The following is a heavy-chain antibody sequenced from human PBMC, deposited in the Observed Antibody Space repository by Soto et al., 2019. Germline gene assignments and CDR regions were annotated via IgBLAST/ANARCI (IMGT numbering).Heavy chain of an antibody. CDR2: ISYDGSNK. J-gene: IGHJ4*02. D-gene: IGHD3-10*01. Sequence: PGGSLRLSCAASGFTFSSYAMHWVRQAPGKGLEWVAVISYDGSNKYYADSVKGRFTISRDNAKNSLYLEMNSLRVEDTAVYYCARDWGGLGYWGQGILVTVSS. V-gene: IGHV3-30-3*01. CDR3: ARDWGGLGY. CDR1: GFTFSSYA.